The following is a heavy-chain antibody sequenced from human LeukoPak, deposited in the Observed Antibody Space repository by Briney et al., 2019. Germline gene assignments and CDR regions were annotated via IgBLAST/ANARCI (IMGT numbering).Heavy chain of an antibody. CDR3: ASLYGSGSSWFDP. D-gene: IGHD3-10*01. CDR1: GVPISSSTYY. J-gene: IGHJ5*02. CDR2: IYYTGST. V-gene: IGHV4-39*01. Sequence: SETLSLTCTVSGVPISSSTYYWGWIRQPPGKGLEWIGSIYYTGSTYYNPSLRSRVTISADTSKNQFSLKLSSVTAADTAVYYCASLYGSGSSWFDPWGQGTLVTVSS.